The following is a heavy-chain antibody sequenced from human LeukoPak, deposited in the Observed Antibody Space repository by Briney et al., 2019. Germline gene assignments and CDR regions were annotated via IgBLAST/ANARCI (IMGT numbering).Heavy chain of an antibody. CDR2: IYTSGST. D-gene: IGHD6-13*01. Sequence: SQTLSLTCTVSGGSISSGSYYWSWIRQPAGKGLEWIGRIYTSGSTNYNPSLKSRVTISVDTSKNQFSLKLSSVTAADTAVYYCAREKSSWPNYYYYYMDVWGKGTTVTVSS. CDR3: AREKSSWPNYYYYYMDV. CDR1: GGSISSGSYY. J-gene: IGHJ6*03. V-gene: IGHV4-61*02.